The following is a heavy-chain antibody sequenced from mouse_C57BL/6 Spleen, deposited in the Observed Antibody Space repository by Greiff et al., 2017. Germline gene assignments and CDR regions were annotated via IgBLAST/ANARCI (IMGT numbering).Heavy chain of an antibody. CDR3: ARPNWDVYYFDY. CDR1: GYTFTSYW. CDR2: IHPNSGST. V-gene: IGHV1-64*01. Sequence: VQLQQPGAELVKPGASVKLSCKASGYTFTSYWMHWVKQRPGQGLEWIGMIHPNSGSTNYNEKFKSKATLTVDKSSSTAYMQLSSLTSEDSAVYYCARPNWDVYYFDYWGQGTTLTVSS. J-gene: IGHJ2*01. D-gene: IGHD4-1*02.